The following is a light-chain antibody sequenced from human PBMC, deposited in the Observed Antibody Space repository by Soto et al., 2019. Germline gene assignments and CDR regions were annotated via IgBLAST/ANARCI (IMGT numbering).Light chain of an antibody. Sequence: EIVLTQSPGTLSLSPGERATLSCRASQSVSSSYLAWYQQKPGQAPRLLIYGASSRATGIPDRFSGSGSGTDFTLTTSTLEPEDFAVYYCQQYGSSPFTFGPGTKVHIK. J-gene: IGKJ3*01. V-gene: IGKV3-20*01. CDR3: QQYGSSPFT. CDR2: GAS. CDR1: QSVSSSY.